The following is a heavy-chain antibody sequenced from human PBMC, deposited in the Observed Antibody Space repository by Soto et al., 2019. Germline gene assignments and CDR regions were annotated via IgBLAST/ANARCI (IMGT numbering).Heavy chain of an antibody. Sequence: GESLKISCKGSGYSFTSFWIVWVRQMPGKGLEWMGIIYPGNSDTRYSPSFQGQVTMSADKSTSAAYLQWSSLKASDTAMYYCARTASTSSSFDYWGQGTLVTV. CDR2: IYPGNSDT. V-gene: IGHV5-51*01. D-gene: IGHD6-6*01. J-gene: IGHJ4*02. CDR1: GYSFTSFW. CDR3: ARTASTSSSFDY.